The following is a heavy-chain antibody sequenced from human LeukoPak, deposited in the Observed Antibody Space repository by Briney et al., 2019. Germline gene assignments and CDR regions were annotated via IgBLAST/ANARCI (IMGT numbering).Heavy chain of an antibody. V-gene: IGHV3-33*01. CDR2: IWYDGSSE. Sequence: GRSLRLSYAASGFTFSSYAMHWVRQAPGKGLEWVAVIWYDGSSEYYADSVKGRFTISRDHSKNTLYLQMNSLRAEDTAVYYCARDFGTPETYFDYWGQGTLVTVSS. J-gene: IGHJ4*02. CDR1: GFTFSSYA. D-gene: IGHD3-16*01. CDR3: ARDFGTPETYFDY.